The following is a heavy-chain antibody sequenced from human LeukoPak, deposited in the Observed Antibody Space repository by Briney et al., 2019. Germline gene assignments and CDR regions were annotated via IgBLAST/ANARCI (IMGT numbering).Heavy chain of an antibody. CDR3: ARDSTRSLFYDSSGYHFDY. J-gene: IGHJ4*02. V-gene: IGHV3-21*01. CDR2: ISNSSSYI. CDR1: GFTFSSYS. D-gene: IGHD3-22*01. Sequence: PGGSLRLSCTASGFTFSSYSMNWVRQAPGKGLEWVSSISNSSSYIYYADSVKGRFTISRDNTKHSLYLQMNSLRAEDTAVYYCARDSTRSLFYDSSGYHFDYWGQGTLVTVSS.